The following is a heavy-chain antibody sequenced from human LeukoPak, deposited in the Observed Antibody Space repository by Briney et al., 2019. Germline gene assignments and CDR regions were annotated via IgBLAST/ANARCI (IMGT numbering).Heavy chain of an antibody. Sequence: PGGSLRLSCAASGFTFSSYWMSWVRHAPGKGLEWVSGINWNGGSTGYADSVKGRFTISRDNAKNSLYLQMNSLRAEDTALYHCARGYSGYDYGRYMDVWGKGTTVTISS. CDR2: INWNGGST. CDR1: GFTFSSYW. J-gene: IGHJ6*03. D-gene: IGHD5-12*01. V-gene: IGHV3-20*01. CDR3: ARGYSGYDYGRYMDV.